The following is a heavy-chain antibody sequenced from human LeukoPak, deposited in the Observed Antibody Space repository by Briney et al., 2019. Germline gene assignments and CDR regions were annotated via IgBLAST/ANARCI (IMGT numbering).Heavy chain of an antibody. CDR2: IYYSGST. Sequence: SETLSLTCTVSGGSISSYYWSWIRQPPGKGLEWIGYIYYSGSTNYNPSLKSRVTISVDTSKNQFSLKLGSVTAADTAVYYCARLYDFSHFDYWGQGTLVTVSS. D-gene: IGHD3-3*01. CDR1: GGSISSYY. CDR3: ARLYDFSHFDY. V-gene: IGHV4-59*01. J-gene: IGHJ4*02.